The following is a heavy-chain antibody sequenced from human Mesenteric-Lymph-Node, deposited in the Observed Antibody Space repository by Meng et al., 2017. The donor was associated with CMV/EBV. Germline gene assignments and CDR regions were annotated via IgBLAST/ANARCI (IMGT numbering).Heavy chain of an antibody. CDR1: GFTFSSYS. CDR3: AGFTYYDILTKGV. D-gene: IGHD3-9*01. V-gene: IGHV3-21*01. J-gene: IGHJ4*02. CDR2: ISSSSSYI. Sequence: GGSLRLSCAASGFTFSSYSMNWVRQAPGKGLEWVSSISSSSSYIYYAGSVKDRFTISRDNAKNSLYLQMNSLRAEDTAVYFCAGFTYYDILTKGVWGQGTLVTVSS.